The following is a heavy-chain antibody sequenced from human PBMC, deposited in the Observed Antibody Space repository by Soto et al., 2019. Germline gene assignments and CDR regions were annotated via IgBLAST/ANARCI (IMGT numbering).Heavy chain of an antibody. CDR3: ALWGSYRSFDN. CDR2: IDRSGRT. D-gene: IGHD3-16*02. V-gene: IGHV4-34*01. J-gene: IGHJ4*02. CDR1: SQSSSDYY. Sequence: SETLSLTCTMYSQSSSDYYWNWIRQTPGKGLEWIGEIDRSGRTKYNPSLTSRVAISVDTSKNQFSLKVTSMTAADTAVYYCALWGSYRSFDNWGQGTLVTVSS.